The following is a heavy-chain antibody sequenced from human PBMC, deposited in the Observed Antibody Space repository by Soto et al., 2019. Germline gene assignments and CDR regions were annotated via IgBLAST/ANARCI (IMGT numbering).Heavy chain of an antibody. Sequence: PGESLKISCKGSGYSFTSYWIGWVRQMPGKGLEWMGIIYPGDSDTRYSPSFQGQVTISADKSISTAYLQWSSLKASDTAMYYCASARAAAGSYYYYGMDVWGQGTTVTVSS. CDR3: ASARAAAGSYYYYGMDV. D-gene: IGHD6-13*01. V-gene: IGHV5-51*01. CDR1: GYSFTSYW. J-gene: IGHJ6*02. CDR2: IYPGDSDT.